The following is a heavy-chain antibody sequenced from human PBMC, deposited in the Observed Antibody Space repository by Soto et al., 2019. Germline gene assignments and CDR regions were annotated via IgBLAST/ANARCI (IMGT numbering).Heavy chain of an antibody. CDR1: GYTFISHY. CDR2: INPSGGST. CDR3: ARRAGDSYYYALDV. D-gene: IGHD6-13*01. J-gene: IGHJ6*02. Sequence: ASVKVSCKASGYTFISHYMHWVRQAPGQGLEWLGIINPSGGSTTYAQKFQGRVAMTRDTSTGTVYMYLSGLRSEDTAVYYCARRAGDSYYYALDVWG. V-gene: IGHV1-46*01.